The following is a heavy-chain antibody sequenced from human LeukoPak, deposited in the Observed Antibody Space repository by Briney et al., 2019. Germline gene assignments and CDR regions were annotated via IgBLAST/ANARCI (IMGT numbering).Heavy chain of an antibody. CDR3: ARCNGYNPSDY. CDR2: IYHSGST. CDR1: GYSISSGYS. V-gene: IGHV4-38-2*02. D-gene: IGHD5-24*01. Sequence: PSETLSLTCTVSGYSISSGYSWGWIRQPPGKGLEWIGSIYHSGSTYYNPSLKSRVTISVDTSKNQFSLKLSSVTAADTAVYYCARCNGYNPSDYWGQGTLVTVSS. J-gene: IGHJ4*02.